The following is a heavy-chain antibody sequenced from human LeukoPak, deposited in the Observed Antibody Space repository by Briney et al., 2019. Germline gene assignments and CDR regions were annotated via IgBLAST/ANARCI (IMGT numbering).Heavy chain of an antibody. D-gene: IGHD3-22*01. Sequence: SETLSLTCTVSGGSISSYYWSWIRQPPGKGLEWIGYIYYSGSTNYNPSLKSRVTISVDTSKNQFSLKLSSVTAADTAVYYCARLTNYYDSSGYYSLDAFDIWGQGTMVTVSS. CDR2: IYYSGST. CDR3: ARLTNYYDSSGYYSLDAFDI. CDR1: GGSISSYY. V-gene: IGHV4-59*08. J-gene: IGHJ3*02.